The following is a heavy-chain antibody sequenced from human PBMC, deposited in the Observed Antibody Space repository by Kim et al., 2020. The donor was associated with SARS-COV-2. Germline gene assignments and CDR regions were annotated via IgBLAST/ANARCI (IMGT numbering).Heavy chain of an antibody. J-gene: IGHJ4*02. D-gene: IGHD1-26*01. Sequence: SPSCQGQVTISADKSSTTAYLQWSSLKASDTAMYYCARQDSGSYDGYFDYWGQGTLVTVSS. V-gene: IGHV5-51*01. CDR3: ARQDSGSYDGYFDY.